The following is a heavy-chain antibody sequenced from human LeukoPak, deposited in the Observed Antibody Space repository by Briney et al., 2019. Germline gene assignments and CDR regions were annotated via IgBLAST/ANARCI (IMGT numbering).Heavy chain of an antibody. CDR1: GFTFSSYS. V-gene: IGHV3-21*01. D-gene: IGHD3-22*01. CDR3: ARNFYDSSGYYFLDY. J-gene: IGHJ4*02. Sequence: GGSLRLSCAASGFTFSSYSMTWVRQAPGKGLEWVSSISSSSSYIYYADSVKGRFTISRDNAKNSLYLQMNSLRAEDTAVYYCARNFYDSSGYYFLDYWGQGTLVTVSS. CDR2: ISSSSSYI.